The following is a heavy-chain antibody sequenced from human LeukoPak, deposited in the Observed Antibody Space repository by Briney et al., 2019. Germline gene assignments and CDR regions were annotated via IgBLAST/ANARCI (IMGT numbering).Heavy chain of an antibody. CDR1: GFTFSSYG. V-gene: IGHV3-30*18. CDR2: ISYDGSNK. D-gene: IGHD6-19*01. CDR3: AKDGAVAGATDY. Sequence: GGSLRLSCAASGFTFSSYGMHWVRQAPGKGLEWVAVISYDGSNKYYADSVKGRFTISRDNSKNTLYLQMNSLRAEDTAVYYCAKDGAVAGATDYWGQGTLVTVSS. J-gene: IGHJ4*02.